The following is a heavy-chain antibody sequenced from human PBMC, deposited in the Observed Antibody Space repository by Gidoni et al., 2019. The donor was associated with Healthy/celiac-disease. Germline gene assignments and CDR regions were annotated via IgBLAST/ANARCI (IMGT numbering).Heavy chain of an antibody. CDR3: ARDRGFDYYGSGSYCDY. Sequence: QVQLVESGGGVVQPGRSLRLSCAASGFTFSRYAMHWVRQAPGKGLEGVAVISYDGSNKYYADSVKGRFTISRDNSKNTLYLQMNSLRAEDTAVYYCARDRGFDYYGSGSYCDYWGQGTLVTVSS. D-gene: IGHD3-10*01. J-gene: IGHJ4*02. V-gene: IGHV3-30*04. CDR1: GFTFSRYA. CDR2: ISYDGSNK.